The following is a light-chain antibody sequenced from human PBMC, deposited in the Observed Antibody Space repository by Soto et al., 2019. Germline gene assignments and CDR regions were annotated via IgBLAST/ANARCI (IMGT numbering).Light chain of an antibody. CDR3: RQSYLTPRT. J-gene: IGKJ2*01. Sequence: IQMTQSPSSLSASVGDRVTITCRASQRISRSLNWYQHKVGRATKLLIYAASSLQTGVPSRFSGSGSGTEFNLTISRVQPEDFATCYCRQSYLTPRTVGQGTKLQI. V-gene: IGKV1-39*01. CDR1: QRISRS. CDR2: AAS.